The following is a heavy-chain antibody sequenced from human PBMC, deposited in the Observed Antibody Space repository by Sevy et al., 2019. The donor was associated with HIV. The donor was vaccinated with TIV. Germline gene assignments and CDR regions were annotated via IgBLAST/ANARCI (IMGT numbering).Heavy chain of an antibody. CDR3: ASGAVDSSRAVQNPAFDI. CDR1: GGTFSSYA. V-gene: IGHV1-69*13. Sequence: ASVKVSCKASGGTFSSYAISWVRQAPGQGLEWMGGIIPIFGTANYAQKFQGRVTITAEESTSTAYMELSSLRSEDTAVYYCASGAVDSSRAVQNPAFDIWGQGTMVTVSS. D-gene: IGHD3-22*01. J-gene: IGHJ3*02. CDR2: IIPIFGTA.